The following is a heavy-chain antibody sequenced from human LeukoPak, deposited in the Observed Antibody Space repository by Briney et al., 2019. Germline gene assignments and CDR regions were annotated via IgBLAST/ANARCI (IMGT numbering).Heavy chain of an antibody. Sequence: SETLSLTCTVSGGSISSYYWSWIRQPPGKGLGWIGYIYYSGSTNYNPSLKSRVTISVDTSKNQFSLKLSSVTAADTAVYYCARDPLITGDDYYYYGMDVWGQGTTVTASS. J-gene: IGHJ6*02. CDR1: GGSISSYY. CDR3: ARDPLITGDDYYYYGMDV. CDR2: IYYSGST. V-gene: IGHV4-59*01. D-gene: IGHD7-27*01.